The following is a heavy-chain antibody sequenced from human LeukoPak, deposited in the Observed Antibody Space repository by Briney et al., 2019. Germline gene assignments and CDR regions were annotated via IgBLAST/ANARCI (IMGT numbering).Heavy chain of an antibody. J-gene: IGHJ3*02. Sequence: AGTLTLTCAASGFTFSSYNMIWVRQAPGKGLERVWSISSSSGYIYYANPLNGRFTISSDNANNSLYLQMNSLRAEDTAVYYCARGVDSSGYFKGDDGIDIWGEGTTVTVS. CDR3: ARGVDSSGYFKGDDGIDI. D-gene: IGHD3-22*01. CDR2: ISSSSGYI. V-gene: IGHV3-21*01. CDR1: GFTFSSYN.